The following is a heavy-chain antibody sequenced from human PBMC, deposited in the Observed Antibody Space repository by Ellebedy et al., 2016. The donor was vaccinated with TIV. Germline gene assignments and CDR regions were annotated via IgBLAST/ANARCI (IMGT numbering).Heavy chain of an antibody. CDR2: ISQDGSAN. Sequence: GESLKISCAASAFTFSYYWMGWVRQAPGKGLQWVASISQDGSANYYVDSVKGRFTITRDNAKNSLYLERNSRRAEDTAVYYCVRGGGWVADYWGQGTLVTVSS. V-gene: IGHV3-7*01. CDR1: AFTFSYYW. J-gene: IGHJ4*02. D-gene: IGHD1-26*01. CDR3: VRGGGWVADY.